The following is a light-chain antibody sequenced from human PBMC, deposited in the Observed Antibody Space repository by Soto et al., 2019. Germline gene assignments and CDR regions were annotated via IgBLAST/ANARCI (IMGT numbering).Light chain of an antibody. Sequence: EVVVTQSPGTLSLSPGERATLSCRASENVSNNYLAWYQQKPGQAPRLLIFGSSDRAAGIPDRFSGSGSGTDFTLTISRLEHEDFAVYYCQQYGSSPPYTFGQGTKLQIK. CDR1: ENVSNNY. J-gene: IGKJ2*01. CDR2: GSS. CDR3: QQYGSSPPYT. V-gene: IGKV3-20*01.